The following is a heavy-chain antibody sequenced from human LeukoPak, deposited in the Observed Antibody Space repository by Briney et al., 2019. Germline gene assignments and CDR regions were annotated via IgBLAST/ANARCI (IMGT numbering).Heavy chain of an antibody. CDR3: ANSGYSSSWRWD. Sequence: YPGGSLRLSCAASGFTFSSYAMSWVRQAPGKGLEWVSAISGSGGSTYHADSVKGRFTISRDNSKNTLYLQMNSPRAEDTAVYYCANSGYSSSWRWDWGQGTLVTVSS. D-gene: IGHD6-13*01. CDR2: ISGSGGST. V-gene: IGHV3-23*01. J-gene: IGHJ4*02. CDR1: GFTFSSYA.